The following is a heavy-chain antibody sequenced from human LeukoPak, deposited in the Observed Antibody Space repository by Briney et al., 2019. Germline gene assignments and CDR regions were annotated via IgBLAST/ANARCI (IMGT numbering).Heavy chain of an antibody. D-gene: IGHD2-2*01. Sequence: PSETLSLTCAVYGGSFSGYYWSWIRQPPGKGLEWIGEINHSGSTNYNPSLKSRVTISVDTSKNQFSLRLSSVTAADTAVYYCARGPLGYCSSTSCHGPDYWGQGTLVTVSS. V-gene: IGHV4-34*01. CDR1: GGSFSGYY. J-gene: IGHJ4*02. CDR3: ARGPLGYCSSTSCHGPDY. CDR2: INHSGST.